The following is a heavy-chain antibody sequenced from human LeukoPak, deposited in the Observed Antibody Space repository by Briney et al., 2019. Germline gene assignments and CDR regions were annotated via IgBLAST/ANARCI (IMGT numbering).Heavy chain of an antibody. Sequence: ASVKVSCKASGYTFTGYYMHWVRQAPGQRLEWMGWISAYNGNTNYAQKLQGRVTMTTDTSTSTAYMELRSPRSDDTAVYYCARVGRVSCSSTSCFTGGGNYWGQGTLVTVSS. V-gene: IGHV1-18*04. D-gene: IGHD2-2*02. CDR1: GYTFTGYY. CDR3: ARVGRVSCSSTSCFTGGGNY. J-gene: IGHJ4*02. CDR2: ISAYNGNT.